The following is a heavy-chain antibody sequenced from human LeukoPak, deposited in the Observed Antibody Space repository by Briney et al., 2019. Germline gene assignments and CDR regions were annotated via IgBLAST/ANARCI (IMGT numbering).Heavy chain of an antibody. CDR3: VRQREQVMLYYYFDL. V-gene: IGHV6-1*01. J-gene: IGHJ2*01. D-gene: IGHD1-26*01. CDR1: GDSVSSDNAA. CDR2: TYFRSKWYN. Sequence: SQTLSLTCAVSGDSVSSDNAAWNWIRQSPSRGLEWLGRTYFRSKWYNDFAASMRGRITINADTSKNQFSLQLNSVTPEDTAVYYCVRQREQVMLYYYFDLWGRGTLVTVSS.